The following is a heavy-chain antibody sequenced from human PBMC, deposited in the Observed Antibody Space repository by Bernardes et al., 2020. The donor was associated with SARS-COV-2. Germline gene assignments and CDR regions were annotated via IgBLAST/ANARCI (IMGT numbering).Heavy chain of an antibody. Sequence: SETLSLTCTVAGGSITSSYWSWIRQPPGKGLEWIGYVYHIGTTSYNPSLKSRVTISRGTSNTQFSLKLSSVTAADTAMYYCARGDGEYSGGFYNYNGLDVWGQGITVTVSS. J-gene: IGHJ6*02. D-gene: IGHD1-26*01. V-gene: IGHV4-59*12. CDR1: GGSITSSY. CDR3: ARGDGEYSGGFYNYNGLDV. CDR2: VYHIGTT.